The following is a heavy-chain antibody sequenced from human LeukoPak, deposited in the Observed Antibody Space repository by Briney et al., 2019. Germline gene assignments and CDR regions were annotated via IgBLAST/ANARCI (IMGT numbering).Heavy chain of an antibody. CDR3: AKAADGVPPGKPLNWFDP. Sequence: PGGSLRLSFVASGFTFGTHAMSWVRQAPGKGLEWVSAISTTGIATYYADSVKGRFTISRDKSKNTLYLQMSGLRAEDTAVYYCAKAADGVPPGKPLNWFDPRGQGTLVTVSS. J-gene: IGHJ5*02. CDR2: ISTTGIAT. D-gene: IGHD2-2*02. CDR1: GFTFGTHA. V-gene: IGHV3-23*01.